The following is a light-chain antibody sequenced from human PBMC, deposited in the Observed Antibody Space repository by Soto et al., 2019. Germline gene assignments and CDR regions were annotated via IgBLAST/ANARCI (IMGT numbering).Light chain of an antibody. J-gene: IGKJ1*01. CDR1: QSVRSN. V-gene: IGKV3-15*01. CDR2: DAS. Sequence: IVMTQSPATLSVSPGERATVSCRASQSVRSNLAWFQQKPGQAPRLLIFDASTRATGIPARFSGSGSGTEFTLTISSLQSEDFAVYYCQQYGNWPRTFGQGTKVEIK. CDR3: QQYGNWPRT.